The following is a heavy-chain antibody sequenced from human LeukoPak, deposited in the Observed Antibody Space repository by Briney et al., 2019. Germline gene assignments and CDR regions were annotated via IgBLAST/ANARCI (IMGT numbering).Heavy chain of an antibody. J-gene: IGHJ5*02. CDR2: ISYDGSNK. V-gene: IGHV3-30*04. CDR3: ARLFDH. CDR1: GFTFSKFA. Sequence: AGGSLRLSCAAAGFTFSKFAMHWVRQAPGKGLEWVAVISYDGSNKYYADSVKGRFTISRDNSKNTLYLQMNSLRAEDTAVYYCARLFDHWGQGTLVTVSS.